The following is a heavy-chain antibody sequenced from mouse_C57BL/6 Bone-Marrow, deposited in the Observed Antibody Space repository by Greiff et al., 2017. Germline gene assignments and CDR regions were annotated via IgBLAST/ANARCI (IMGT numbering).Heavy chain of an antibody. V-gene: IGHV14-4*01. D-gene: IGHD4-1*01. CDR1: GFNIKDDY. J-gene: IGHJ3*01. CDR3: ARRRGLGAWFAY. CDR2: IDPENGDT. Sequence: EVQLQQSGAELVRPGASVKLSCTASGFNIKDDYMHWVKQRPEQGLEWIGWIDPENGDTEYASKFQGKATITADTSSNTAYLQLSSLTSEDSAVYYCARRRGLGAWFAYWGQGTLVTVSA.